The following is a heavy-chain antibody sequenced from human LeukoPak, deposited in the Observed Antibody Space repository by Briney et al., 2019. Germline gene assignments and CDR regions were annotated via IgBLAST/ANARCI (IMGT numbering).Heavy chain of an antibody. V-gene: IGHV3-48*03. CDR3: EDI. CDR2: INSVGGTT. Sequence: GGSLRLSCAASGFTFNSFGMNWFRQAPGKGLEWISYINSVGGTTFYADSVKGCFTITRDNANNTLYLQMYYCARSHMYGDYGEDIWGHGTVVAVSS. J-gene: IGHJ3*02. D-gene: IGHD4-17*01. CDR1: GFTFNSFG.